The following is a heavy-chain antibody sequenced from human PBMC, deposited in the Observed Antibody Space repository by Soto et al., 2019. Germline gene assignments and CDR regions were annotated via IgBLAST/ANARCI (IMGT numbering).Heavy chain of an antibody. CDR3: ARVRKGVTTIRKYGMDV. V-gene: IGHV4-34*12. CDR2: IIHSGST. Sequence: PSETLSLTCAVYGGSFRSFYWSWIRQPPGKGLEWIGEIIHSGSTNYNPSLESRVTISLDTSKNQFSLKVNSVIAADTAVYYCARVRKGVTTIRKYGMDVWGQGTTVTAP. J-gene: IGHJ6*02. CDR1: GGSFRSFY. D-gene: IGHD4-17*01.